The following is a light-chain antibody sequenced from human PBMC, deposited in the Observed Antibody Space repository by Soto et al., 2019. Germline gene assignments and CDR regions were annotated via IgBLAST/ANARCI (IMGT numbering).Light chain of an antibody. Sequence: EVVLTQSPATLSLSPGDTATLSCGASQSVSSSLAWYQQKPGQAPRLLIYDASSRATGIPARFSGSGSGTDFTLTISSLEPEDFASYYCQHYNSFSITFGQGTRLEI. V-gene: IGKV3-11*01. CDR2: DAS. CDR1: QSVSSS. J-gene: IGKJ5*01. CDR3: QHYNSFSIT.